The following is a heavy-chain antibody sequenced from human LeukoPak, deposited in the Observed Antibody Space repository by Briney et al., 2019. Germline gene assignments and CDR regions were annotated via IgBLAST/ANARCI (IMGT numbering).Heavy chain of an antibody. V-gene: IGHV3-7*03. CDR2: INEYGSKK. CDR3: ARAVTSMEDY. CDR1: GFTFSTYW. J-gene: IGHJ4*02. Sequence: GGSLRLSCAASGFTFSTYWRTWGCRAPGKGLEWVASINEYGSKKSYVESVKGRFTISRDNAQKSLYLEMNSLRAEDTAVSYCARAVTSMEDYWGQGTWVPVST. D-gene: IGHD3-3*01.